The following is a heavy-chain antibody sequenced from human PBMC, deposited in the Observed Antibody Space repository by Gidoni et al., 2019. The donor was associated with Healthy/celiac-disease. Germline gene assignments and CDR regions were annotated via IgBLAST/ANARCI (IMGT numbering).Heavy chain of an antibody. V-gene: IGHV4-31*03. CDR1: VGSIISGGYY. J-gene: IGHJ3*02. CDR2: IYYSGST. Sequence: QVQLQESGPGLVKPSQTLSLTCTVSVGSIISGGYYWSWIRQHPGKGREWIGYIYYSGSTYYNPSLKSRVTISVDTSKNQFSLKLSSVTAADTAVYYCARDFIGGDYSAFDIWGQGTMVTVSS. D-gene: IGHD4-17*01. CDR3: ARDFIGGDYSAFDI.